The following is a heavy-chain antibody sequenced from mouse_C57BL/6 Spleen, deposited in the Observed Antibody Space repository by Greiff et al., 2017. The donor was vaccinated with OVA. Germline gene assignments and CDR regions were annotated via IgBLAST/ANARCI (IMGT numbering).Heavy chain of an antibody. CDR1: GFTFSSYG. V-gene: IGHV5-6*01. J-gene: IGHJ2*01. D-gene: IGHD3-2*02. CDR3: ARLRGY. CDR2: ISSGGSYT. Sequence: EVKVVESGGDLVKPGGSLKLSCAASGFTFSSYGMSWVRQTPDKRLEWVATISSGGSYTYYPDSVKGRFTISRDNAKNTLYLQMSSLKSEDTAMYYCARLRGYWGQGTTLTVSS.